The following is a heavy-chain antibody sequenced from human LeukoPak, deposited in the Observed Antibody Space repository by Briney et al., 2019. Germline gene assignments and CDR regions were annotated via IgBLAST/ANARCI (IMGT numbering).Heavy chain of an antibody. D-gene: IGHD6-13*01. CDR2: INPSGGST. J-gene: IGHJ5*02. V-gene: IGHV1-46*01. Sequence: ASVKVSCKASGYTFTSYYMHWVRQAPGQGLEWMGIINPSGGSTSYAQKLQGRVTMTRDTSTSTVYMELSSLRSEDTAVYYCARLGPGIAASDHWFDPWGQGTLVTVSS. CDR3: ARLGPGIAASDHWFDP. CDR1: GYTFTSYY.